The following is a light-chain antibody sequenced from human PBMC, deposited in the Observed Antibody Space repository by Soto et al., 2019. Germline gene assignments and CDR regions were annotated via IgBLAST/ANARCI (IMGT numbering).Light chain of an antibody. CDR1: QSITPY. V-gene: IGKV1-5*03. CDR3: QQYNNWRGT. Sequence: DIQMTQSPSTLSASVGDRVTITCRASQSITPYLAWYQQKPGKAPKLLIYRTSSLESGVPSRFSGSESGTEFTLTISSLQSEDFAVYYCQQYNNWRGTFGQGTKVEIK. J-gene: IGKJ1*01. CDR2: RTS.